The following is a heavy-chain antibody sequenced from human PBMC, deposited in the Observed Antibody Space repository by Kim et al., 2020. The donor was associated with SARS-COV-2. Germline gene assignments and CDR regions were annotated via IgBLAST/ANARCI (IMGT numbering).Heavy chain of an antibody. CDR3: ARGWVVPAAVPGMDV. V-gene: IGHV3-21*01. Sequence: GGSLRLSCAASGFTFSSYSMNWVRQAPGKGLEWVSSISSSSSYIYFADSVKGRFTISRDNAKKSQYLQMNSLRAEDTAVYYCARGWVVPAAVPGMDVWGQGTTVTVSS. D-gene: IGHD2-2*01. CDR2: ISSSSSYI. CDR1: GFTFSSYS. J-gene: IGHJ6*02.